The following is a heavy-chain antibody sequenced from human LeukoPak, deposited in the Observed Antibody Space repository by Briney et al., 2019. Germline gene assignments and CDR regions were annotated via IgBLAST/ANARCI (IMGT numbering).Heavy chain of an antibody. CDR1: GFTFSSYG. CDR2: MWYDGSNK. Sequence: GRSLRLSCAASGFTFSSYGMHWVRQAPGKGLEWVAVMWYDGSNKYYADSVKGRFTISRDNSKNTLYLQMNSLRAEDTAVYYCARGGYSSSWYNWFDPWGQGTLVTVSS. J-gene: IGHJ5*02. CDR3: ARGGYSSSWYNWFDP. V-gene: IGHV3-33*01. D-gene: IGHD6-13*01.